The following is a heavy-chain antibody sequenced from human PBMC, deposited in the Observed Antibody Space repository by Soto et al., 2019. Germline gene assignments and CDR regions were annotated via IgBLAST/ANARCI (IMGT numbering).Heavy chain of an antibody. J-gene: IGHJ5*02. CDR1: GGSISSSSYY. CDR3: ATRHYYDFWSGYYTGLNWFDP. D-gene: IGHD3-3*01. Sequence: PSETLSLTCTVSGGSISSSSYYWGWIRQPPGKGLEWIGSIYYSGSTYYNPSLKSRVTISVDTSKNQFSLKLSSVTAADTAVYYCATRHYYDFWSGYYTGLNWFDPWGQGTLVTVSS. CDR2: IYYSGST. V-gene: IGHV4-39*01.